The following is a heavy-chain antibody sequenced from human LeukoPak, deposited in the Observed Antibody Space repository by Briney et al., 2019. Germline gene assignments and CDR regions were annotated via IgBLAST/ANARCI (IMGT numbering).Heavy chain of an antibody. V-gene: IGHV4-39*01. J-gene: IGHJ4*02. CDR2: IYYSGST. CDR1: GGSISSGSYY. CDR3: ARLTVTTSSY. D-gene: IGHD4-17*01. Sequence: PSETLSLTCAVSGGSISSGSYYWGWIRQPPGKGLEWIGSIYYSGSTYYNPSLKSRVTISVDTSKNQFSLKLSSVTAADTAVYYCARLTVTTSSYWGQGTLVTVSS.